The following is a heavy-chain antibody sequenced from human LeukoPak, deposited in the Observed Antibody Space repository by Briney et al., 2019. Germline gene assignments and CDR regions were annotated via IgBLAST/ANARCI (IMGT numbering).Heavy chain of an antibody. CDR3: AMGSSWYDFDY. D-gene: IGHD6-13*01. Sequence: GESLKISCKGSGYSFSSYWIGWVRQMPGKGLEWVGVIYPGDSDTRYSPSFQGQVIISADKSINTAYLQWGSLKASDTAMYYCAMGSSWYDFDYWGQGTLVTVSS. CDR1: GYSFSSYW. CDR2: IYPGDSDT. V-gene: IGHV5-51*01. J-gene: IGHJ4*02.